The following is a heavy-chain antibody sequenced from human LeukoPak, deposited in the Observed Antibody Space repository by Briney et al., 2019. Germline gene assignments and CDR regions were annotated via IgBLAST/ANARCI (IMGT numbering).Heavy chain of an antibody. D-gene: IGHD3-22*01. CDR3: AKDPKSYYDSSGYSPWYFDY. CDR1: GFTFSSYA. V-gene: IGHV3-23*01. CDR2: ISGSGGST. J-gene: IGHJ4*02. Sequence: PGGSLRLSCAASGFTFSSYAMSWVRQAPGKGLGWVSAISGSGGSTYYADSVKGRFTISRDNSKNTLYLQMNSLRAEDTAVYYCAKDPKSYYDSSGYSPWYFDYWGQGTLVTVSS.